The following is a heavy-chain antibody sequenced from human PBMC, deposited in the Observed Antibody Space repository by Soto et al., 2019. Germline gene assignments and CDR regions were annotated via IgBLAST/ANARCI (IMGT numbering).Heavy chain of an antibody. D-gene: IGHD3-10*01. V-gene: IGHV4-39*01. CDR2: IYYSGST. CDR1: GGSISSSSYY. CDR3: VLVRGVIKTNWFDP. Sequence: ETLSLTCTVSGGSISSSSYYWGWIRQPPGKGLEWIGSIYYSGSTYYNPSLKSRVTISVDTSKNQFSLKLSSVTAADTAVYYCVLVRGVIKTNWFDPWGQGTLVTVSS. J-gene: IGHJ5*02.